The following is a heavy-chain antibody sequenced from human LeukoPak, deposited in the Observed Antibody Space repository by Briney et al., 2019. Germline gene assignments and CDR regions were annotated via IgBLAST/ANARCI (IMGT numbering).Heavy chain of an antibody. CDR3: AKLEAAAGSFLDY. J-gene: IGHJ4*02. D-gene: IGHD6-13*01. V-gene: IGHV3-23*01. CDR2: ISGSGGST. Sequence: GGSLRLSCAASGFTFSSYAMSWLRQAPGKGLEWVSAISGSGGSTYYADSVKGRFTISRDNSKNTLYLQMNSLRAEDTAVYYCAKLEAAAGSFLDYWGQGTLVTVSS. CDR1: GFTFSSYA.